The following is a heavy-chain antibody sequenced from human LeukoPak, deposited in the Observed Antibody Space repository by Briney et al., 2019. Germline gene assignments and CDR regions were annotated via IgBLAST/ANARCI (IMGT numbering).Heavy chain of an antibody. V-gene: IGHV3-23*01. CDR1: GFTFSNYA. CDR2: LRYDGET. CDR3: SKASWVSNVDAVL. D-gene: IGHD1-1*01. J-gene: IGHJ4*02. Sequence: GGSLRLSCAASGFTFSNYAMSWVRQAPAGGLEWVSSLRYDGETFYTDSVKGRFTLYRDDSRNTVDLQLNNLRVGETAVYYCSKASWVSNVDAVLWGQGTLVTVSS.